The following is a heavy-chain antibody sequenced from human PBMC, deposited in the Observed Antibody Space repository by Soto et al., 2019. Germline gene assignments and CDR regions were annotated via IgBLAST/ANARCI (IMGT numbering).Heavy chain of an antibody. CDR1: GFTLIPHW. Sequence: VQLVQSGGGLVQPVGSLRLSCMASGFTLIPHWMAWSRQAPGKGLCWVANIKGDETKKYYVDSVKGRFTIPRDNAKNSLFLEMNSLRAEDTAVYYCVRDLNYVVFTVSYDVFDTWGQGTMVTVSS. CDR2: IKGDETKK. V-gene: IGHV3-7*01. J-gene: IGHJ3*02. CDR3: VRDLNYVVFTVSYDVFDT. D-gene: IGHD3-9*01.